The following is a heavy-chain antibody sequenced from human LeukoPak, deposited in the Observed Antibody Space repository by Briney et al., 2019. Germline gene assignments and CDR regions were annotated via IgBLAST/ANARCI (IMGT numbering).Heavy chain of an antibody. J-gene: IGHJ6*04. D-gene: IGHD5-12*01. Sequence: GGSLRLSCAASGFTFSSYGMHWVRQAPGKGLEWVAVISYDGSNKYYADSVTGRFTISRDNSKNTLYLQMNSLRAEDTAVYYCAKSRGGYLQTVIDFDYYYYGMDVWGKGTTVIVSS. CDR2: ISYDGSNK. V-gene: IGHV3-30*18. CDR3: AKSRGGYLQTVIDFDYYYYGMDV. CDR1: GFTFSSYG.